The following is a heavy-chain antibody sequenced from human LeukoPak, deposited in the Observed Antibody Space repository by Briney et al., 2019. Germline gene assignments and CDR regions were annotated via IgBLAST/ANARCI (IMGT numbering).Heavy chain of an antibody. J-gene: IGHJ6*03. CDR2: IYSGGST. D-gene: IGHD2-15*01. CDR3: ASFYCSGGSCYQYFSYYYMDV. Sequence: PGGSLRLSCAASGFTVSSNYMSWVRQAPGKGLEWVSVIYSGGSTYYADSVKGRFTISRDNSKNTLYLQMNSLRAEDTAVYYCASFYCSGGSCYQYFSYYYMDVWGKGTTVTISS. V-gene: IGHV3-66*01. CDR1: GFTVSSNY.